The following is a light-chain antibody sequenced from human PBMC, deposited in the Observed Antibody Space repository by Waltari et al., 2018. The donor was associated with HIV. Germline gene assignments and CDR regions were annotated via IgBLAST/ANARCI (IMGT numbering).Light chain of an antibody. CDR3: SSYSGSDLPVV. CDR1: TSDIGGFKF. J-gene: IGLJ2*01. Sequence: HSALTQPASVSGSPGQSISISCNGTTSDIGGFKFVSWYQHCPAKPPKLLIYAVSNLPSGISNLFSGSKSGNMASLTISGLQVGDECFYFRSSYSGSDLPVVFGGGT. CDR2: AVS. V-gene: IGLV2-14*01.